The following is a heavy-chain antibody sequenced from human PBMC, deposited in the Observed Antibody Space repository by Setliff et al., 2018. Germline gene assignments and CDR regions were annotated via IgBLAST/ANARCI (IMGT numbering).Heavy chain of an antibody. CDR1: GGSISSYY. Sequence: SETLSLTCAVYGGSISSYYWSWIRQPPGKGLEWIGYIYYSGSTNYNPSLKSRVTISVDKSKNQFSLKLSSVTAADTAVYYCARDGSYYYFDYWGQGTLVTVSS. CDR3: ARDGSYYYFDY. CDR2: IYYSGST. D-gene: IGHD1-26*01. J-gene: IGHJ4*02. V-gene: IGHV4-59*12.